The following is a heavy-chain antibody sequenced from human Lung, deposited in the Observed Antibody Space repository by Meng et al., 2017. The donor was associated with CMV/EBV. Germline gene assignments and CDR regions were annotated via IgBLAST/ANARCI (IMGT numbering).Heavy chain of an antibody. CDR2: SSGGGGTT. CDR1: GFTFSSYA. J-gene: IGHJ6*04. Sequence: GGSLRLSCAASGFTFSSYAMTWVRQAPGKGLEWVSVSSGGGGTTDFADSVQGRFTISRDNSENTLYLQMYSLRAEDTTVYYCATGPAESGYYYYYGMDVWGTGNXV. D-gene: IGHD3-3*01. V-gene: IGHV3-23*01. CDR3: ATGPAESGYYYYYGMDV.